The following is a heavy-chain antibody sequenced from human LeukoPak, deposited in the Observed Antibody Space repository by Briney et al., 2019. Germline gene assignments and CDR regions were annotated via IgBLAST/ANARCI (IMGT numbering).Heavy chain of an antibody. D-gene: IGHD3-3*01. CDR1: GFSLRTSGVG. CDR2: IYWDDDK. Sequence: SGPTLVNPTQTLTLTCTFSGFSLRTSGVGVGWIRQPPGKALQWLALIYWDDDKRYNPSLKSRLTITKDTSKNQVVLTMTNMDSVDTATYFCTHIDFWNAGRRFFDYWGQGALVTVSS. J-gene: IGHJ4*02. V-gene: IGHV2-5*02. CDR3: THIDFWNAGRRFFDY.